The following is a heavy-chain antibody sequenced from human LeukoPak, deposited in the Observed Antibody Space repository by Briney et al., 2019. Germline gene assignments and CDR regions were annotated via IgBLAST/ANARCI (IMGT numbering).Heavy chain of an antibody. J-gene: IGHJ6*02. V-gene: IGHV3-7*01. CDR2: IKQDGSGK. Sequence: GGSLRLSCAASGFTFSSYWMSWVRQAPGKGLEWVANIKQDGSGKYYVDSVKGRFTISRDNAKNSLYLQMNSLRAEDTAVYYCARDRYDFWSGSNYYYGMDVWGQGTTVTVSS. D-gene: IGHD3-3*01. CDR1: GFTFSSYW. CDR3: ARDRYDFWSGSNYYYGMDV.